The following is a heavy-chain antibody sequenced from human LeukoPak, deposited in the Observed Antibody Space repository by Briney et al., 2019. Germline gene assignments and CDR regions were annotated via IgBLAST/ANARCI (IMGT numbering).Heavy chain of an antibody. Sequence: PGGSLRLSCAASGFTFSGYGMHWVRQAPGKGLEWVAVIWYDGSNKYYADSVKGRFTISRDNSKNTLYLQMNSLRAEDTAVYYCAKGGIAAADFFDYWGQGTLVTVSS. CDR2: IWYDGSNK. D-gene: IGHD6-13*01. CDR3: AKGGIAAADFFDY. J-gene: IGHJ4*02. V-gene: IGHV3-33*06. CDR1: GFTFSGYG.